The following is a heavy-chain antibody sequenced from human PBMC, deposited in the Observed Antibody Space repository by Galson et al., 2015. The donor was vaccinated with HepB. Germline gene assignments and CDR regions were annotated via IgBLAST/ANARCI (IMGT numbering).Heavy chain of an antibody. J-gene: IGHJ4*01. Sequence: SVKVSCKASGYSLTTYALNWVRQAPGQGLEWMGWINTNTEDPTYAQGFTGRFVFSLDTSVSTAYLQISSLKAEDTAVYYCARDSGILRHFTPDYWGQGTLVNVSS. V-gene: IGHV7-4-1*02. CDR2: INTNTEDP. CDR1: GYSLTTYA. D-gene: IGHD3-9*01. CDR3: ARDSGILRHFTPDY.